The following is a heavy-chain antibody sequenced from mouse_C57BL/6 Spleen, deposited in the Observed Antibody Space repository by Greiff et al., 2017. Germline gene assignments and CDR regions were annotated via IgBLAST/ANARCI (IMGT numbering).Heavy chain of an antibody. J-gene: IGHJ3*01. CDR3: ARRGYYGSSPSWFAY. CDR1: GFTFSDYG. Sequence: EVKLMASGGGLVKPGGSLKLSCAASGFTFSDYGMHWVRQAPEKGLEWVAYISSGISTIYYADTVKGRFTISRDNAKNTLFLQMTSLRSEEPAMYYCARRGYYGSSPSWFAYWGQGTLVTVSA. CDR2: ISSGISTI. D-gene: IGHD1-1*01. V-gene: IGHV5-17*01.